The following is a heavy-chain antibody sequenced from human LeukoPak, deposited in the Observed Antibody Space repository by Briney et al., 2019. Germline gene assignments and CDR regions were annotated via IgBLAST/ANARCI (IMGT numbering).Heavy chain of an antibody. V-gene: IGHV1-2*02. CDR3: AGSTVTTESGAFDI. J-gene: IGHJ3*02. CDR1: GYTFTGYY. Sequence: TSVKVSCKASGYTFTGYYMHWVRQAPGQGLERMGWINPNSGGTNYAQKFQGRVTMTRDTSISTAYMELSRLRSDDTAVYYCAGSTVTTESGAFDIWGQGTMVTVSS. D-gene: IGHD4-17*01. CDR2: INPNSGGT.